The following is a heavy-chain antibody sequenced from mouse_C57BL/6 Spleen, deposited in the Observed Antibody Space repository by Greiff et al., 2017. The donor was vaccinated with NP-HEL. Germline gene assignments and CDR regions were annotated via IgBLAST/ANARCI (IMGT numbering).Heavy chain of an antibody. CDR1: GYTFTSYW. Sequence: QVHVKQPGAELVKPGASVKLSCKASGYTFTSYWMHWVKQRPGQGLEWIGMIHPNSGSTNYNEKFKSKATLTVDKSSSTAYMQLSSLTSEDSAVYYCARDWYFDYWGQGTTLTVSS. D-gene: IGHD4-1*01. V-gene: IGHV1-64*01. CDR2: IHPNSGST. CDR3: ARDWYFDY. J-gene: IGHJ2*01.